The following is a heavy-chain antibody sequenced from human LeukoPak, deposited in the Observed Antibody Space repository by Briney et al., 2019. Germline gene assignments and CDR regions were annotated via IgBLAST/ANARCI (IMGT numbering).Heavy chain of an antibody. CDR2: INPNSGGT. V-gene: IGHV1-2*06. CDR1: GYSLTTYY. J-gene: IGHJ4*02. CDR3: AREGIAAAGDY. D-gene: IGHD6-13*01. Sequence: ASVKVSCKASGYSLTTYYMHWVRQAPGQGLEWMGRINPNSGGTNYAQKFQGRVTMTRDTSISTAYMELSRLGSDDTAVYYCAREGIAAAGDYWGQGTLVTVSS.